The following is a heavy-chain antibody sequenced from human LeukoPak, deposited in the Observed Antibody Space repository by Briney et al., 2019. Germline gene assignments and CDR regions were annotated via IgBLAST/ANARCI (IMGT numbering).Heavy chain of an antibody. D-gene: IGHD1-1*01. Sequence: GGSLRLSCAASGFTFSDYYMSWIRQAPGKGLEWLSYMSVSGYTIYYADSVNGRFTISRDNAKNSLYLQMNTLRADDTAVYYCACHKLDWYFDLWGRGTLVAVSS. CDR2: MSVSGYTI. J-gene: IGHJ2*01. CDR3: ACHKLDWYFDL. V-gene: IGHV3-11*01. CDR1: GFTFSDYY.